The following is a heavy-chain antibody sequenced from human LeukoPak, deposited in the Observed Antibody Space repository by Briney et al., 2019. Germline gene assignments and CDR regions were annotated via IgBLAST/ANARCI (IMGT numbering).Heavy chain of an antibody. V-gene: IGHV1-46*01. CDR1: GYTFTSYY. D-gene: IGHD4-11*01. J-gene: IGHJ3*02. CDR2: INPSAGST. Sequence: ASVKVSCKASGYTFTSYYMYWVRQAPGQGLEWMGIINPSAGSTSYAQKFQGRVTMTRDTSTSTVYMELSSLRFEDTAVYYCARFPNLRLMTTVTVHDAFDIWGQGTMVTVSS. CDR3: ARFPNLRLMTTVTVHDAFDI.